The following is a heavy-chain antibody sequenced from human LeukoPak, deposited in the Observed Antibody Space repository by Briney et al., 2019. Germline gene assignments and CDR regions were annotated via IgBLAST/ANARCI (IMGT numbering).Heavy chain of an antibody. CDR2: ITSSGGST. Sequence: PGGSLRLSCAASGFTFSGYWMSWVRQAPGKGLEWVSIITSSGGSTNYADSVKGRFTISRDNSKNTLYLQMNSLKPDDTAVYYCATDVTGGAISFWGQGALVTVSS. CDR3: ATDVTGGAISF. D-gene: IGHD1-14*01. V-gene: IGHV3-23*01. CDR1: GFTFSGYW. J-gene: IGHJ4*02.